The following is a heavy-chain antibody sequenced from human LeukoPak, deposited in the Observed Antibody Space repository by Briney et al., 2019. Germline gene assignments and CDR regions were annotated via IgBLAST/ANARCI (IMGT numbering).Heavy chain of an antibody. CDR1: GFDFCDYW. D-gene: IGHD3-22*01. CDR2: IKEDGSEK. V-gene: IGHV3-7*05. CDR3: AREYFYNSSGYGASRY. Sequence: GGSLRLSCAASGFDFCDYWMSWVRQSPVKGLESVDNIKEDGSEKYYVDSVKGRFTISRDNDKKSVYLHMGILRAEDTAVYYCAREYFYNSSGYGASRYWGQGTLVTVSP. J-gene: IGHJ4*02.